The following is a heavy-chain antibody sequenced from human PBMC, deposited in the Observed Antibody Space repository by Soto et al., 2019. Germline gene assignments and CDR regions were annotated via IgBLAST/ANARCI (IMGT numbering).Heavy chain of an antibody. CDR3: ARVGWRRGQYGSGSSLNWFDP. CDR1: GGSFSGYY. V-gene: IGHV4-34*01. CDR2: INHSGST. D-gene: IGHD3-10*01. Sequence: SETLSLTCAVYGGSFSGYYWSWIRQPPGKGLEWIGEINHSGSTNYNPSLKSRVTISVDTSKNQFSLKLSSVTAADTAVYYCARVGWRRGQYGSGSSLNWFDPWGQGTLVTVSS. J-gene: IGHJ5*02.